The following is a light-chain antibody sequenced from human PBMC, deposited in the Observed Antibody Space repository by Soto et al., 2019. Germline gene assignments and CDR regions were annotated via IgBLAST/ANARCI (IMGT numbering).Light chain of an antibody. CDR2: GAT. Sequence: ENRLYLSPGTLSLYQGEKATLSCRASQTVSASYLAWYQQKPGQAPRLLIYGATNRIIGIPDRFSGSVSGTDFTLTISRLEPEDFAVYCCQLYGVSSPRITFGHRRRLEVK. CDR1: QTVSASY. V-gene: IGKV3-20*01. J-gene: IGKJ5*01. CDR3: QLYGVSSPRIT.